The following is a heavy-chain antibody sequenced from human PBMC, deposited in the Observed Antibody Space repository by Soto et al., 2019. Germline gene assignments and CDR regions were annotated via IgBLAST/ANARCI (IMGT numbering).Heavy chain of an antibody. CDR2: INPKFGDT. D-gene: IGHD3-10*02. CDR1: GYTFTAYH. V-gene: IGHV1-2*02. Sequence: QVRLVQSGAEVKEPGDSVRVSCEASGYTFTAYHIHWVRQAPGQGLEWMGWINPKFGDTGYAQDLQGRVSMTSDMSISTVYMELSRLTSDDTARYYCARNMDYYYGRGSGNGHGVWGQGTTVTVFS. J-gene: IGHJ6*02. CDR3: ARNMDYYYGRGSGNGHGV.